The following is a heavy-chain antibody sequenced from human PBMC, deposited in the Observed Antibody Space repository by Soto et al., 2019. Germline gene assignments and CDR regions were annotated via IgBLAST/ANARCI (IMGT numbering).Heavy chain of an antibody. D-gene: IGHD4-17*01. CDR1: GFSLSRGGVG. J-gene: IGHJ5*02. V-gene: IGHV2-5*02. CDR3: AHRGYGDYPRDNWFDP. Sequence: SGPTLVNPTQTLTLTCTFSGFSLSRGGVGVGWIRQPPGKALEWLALIYWDDDIRYSPSLKTRLTITKDTSKNQVVLTMTNMDPVDTASYYCAHRGYGDYPRDNWFDPWGQGTLVTVS. CDR2: IYWDDDI.